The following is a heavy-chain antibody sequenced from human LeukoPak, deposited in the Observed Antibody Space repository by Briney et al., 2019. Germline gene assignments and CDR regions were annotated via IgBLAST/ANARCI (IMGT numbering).Heavy chain of an antibody. CDR3: ASRKLGNDY. CDR2: IYYTGT. V-gene: IGHV4-59*02. CDR1: GGSVTDYY. Sequence: SETLSLTCTVSGGSVTDYYWSWIRQSPGKGLEWIGYIYYTGTSYNPSLKSRVTVSADTSKNQFSLKLISVTAADTAVYYCASRKLGNDYWGQGTLVTVSS. D-gene: IGHD7-27*01. J-gene: IGHJ4*02.